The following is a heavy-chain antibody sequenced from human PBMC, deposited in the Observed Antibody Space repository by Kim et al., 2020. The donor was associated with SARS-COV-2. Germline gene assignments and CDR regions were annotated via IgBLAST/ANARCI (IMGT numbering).Heavy chain of an antibody. CDR3: ARGGPEWGTIFGVVIDPRAFMDG. V-gene: IGHV3-48*02. Sequence: GGSLRLSCAASGFTFSSYSMNWVRQAPGKGLEWVSYISSSSSTIYYADSVKGRFTISRDNAKNSLYLQMNSLRDEDTAVYYCARGGPEWGTIFGVVIDPRAFMDGWGQGTTVTVSS. CDR2: ISSSSSTI. D-gene: IGHD3-3*01. J-gene: IGHJ6*02. CDR1: GFTFSSYS.